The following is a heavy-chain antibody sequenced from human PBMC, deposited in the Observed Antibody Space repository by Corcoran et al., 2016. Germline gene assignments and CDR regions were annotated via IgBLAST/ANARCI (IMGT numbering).Heavy chain of an antibody. Sequence: QVQLVQSGAEVKKPGASVKVSCKASGYTFTKYDINWVRQATGQGLEWMGWMNPNSGDTGYAQKFQGRVTLTRDTSINTAYMELSSLRSDDTAVYYCARGRGYCSGKCCYQPSDSWGQGTLVTVSS. CDR3: ARGRGYCSGKCCYQPSDS. CDR2: MNPNSGDT. V-gene: IGHV1-8*01. J-gene: IGHJ4*02. CDR1: GYTFTKYD. D-gene: IGHD2-15*01.